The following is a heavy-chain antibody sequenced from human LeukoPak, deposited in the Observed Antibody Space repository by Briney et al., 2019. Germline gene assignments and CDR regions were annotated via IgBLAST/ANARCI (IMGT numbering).Heavy chain of an antibody. CDR2: IYYSGST. CDR3: ARGRRYYDSSGYYRLDY. V-gene: IGHV4-59*12. J-gene: IGHJ4*02. CDR1: GGSISSYY. D-gene: IGHD3-22*01. Sequence: SETLSLTCTVSGGSISSYYRSWIRQPPGKGLEWIGYIYYSGSTNYNPSLKSRVTISVDTSKNQFSLELSSVTAADTAVYYCARGRRYYDSSGYYRLDYWGQGTLVTVSS.